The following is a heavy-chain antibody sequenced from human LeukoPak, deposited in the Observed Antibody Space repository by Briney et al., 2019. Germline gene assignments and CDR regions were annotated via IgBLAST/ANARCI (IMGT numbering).Heavy chain of an antibody. CDR1: GFTVSSNY. D-gene: IGHD3-22*01. CDR2: IYSGGST. V-gene: IGHV3-53*01. J-gene: IGHJ3*02. CDR3: ASAGYYYDSSGYYQAYDAFDI. Sequence: GGSLRLSCAASGFTVSSNYMGWVRQAPGKGLEWVSVIYSGGSTYYADSVKGRFTISRDNSKNTLYLQMNSLRAEDTAVYYCASAGYYYDSSGYYQAYDAFDIWGQGTMVTVSS.